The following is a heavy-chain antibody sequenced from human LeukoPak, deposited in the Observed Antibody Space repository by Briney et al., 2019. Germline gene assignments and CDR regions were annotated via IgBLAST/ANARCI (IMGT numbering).Heavy chain of an antibody. J-gene: IGHJ6*03. V-gene: IGHV3-20*04. D-gene: IGHD3-22*01. CDR2: VNWNGGST. Sequence: GGSLRLSCAASGFTFDDYGMSWVRQAPGKGLEWISGVNWNGGSTGYADSVKGRFTISRDNAKNSLYLQMNSLRAEDTAVYYCARCHRGYYDSSGYSPLNYYYYMDVWGKGTTVTVSS. CDR3: ARCHRGYYDSSGYSPLNYYYYMDV. CDR1: GFTFDDYG.